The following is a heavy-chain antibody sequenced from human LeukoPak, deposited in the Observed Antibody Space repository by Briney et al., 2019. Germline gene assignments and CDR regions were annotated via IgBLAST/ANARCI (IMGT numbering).Heavy chain of an antibody. D-gene: IGHD3-9*01. CDR1: GFTFSSYG. CDR3: TRVLTGYYITFSDS. CDR2: ISGSGANT. Sequence: GGSLRLSCAASGFTFSSYGMTWVRQAPGKGLEWVSGISGSGANTYYADSVKGRFTISRDNSKNTLYLQMNSLRAEDTAVYYCTRVLTGYYITFSDSWGQGTLVTVSS. V-gene: IGHV3-23*01. J-gene: IGHJ4*02.